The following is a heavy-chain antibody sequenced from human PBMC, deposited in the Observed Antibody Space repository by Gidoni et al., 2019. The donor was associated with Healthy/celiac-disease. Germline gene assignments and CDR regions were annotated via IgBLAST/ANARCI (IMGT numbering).Heavy chain of an antibody. CDR2: IIPIFGTA. CDR1: GGTFSSYA. D-gene: IGHD2-21*02. J-gene: IGHJ1*01. V-gene: IGHV1-69*06. Sequence: QVQLVQSGAEVKKPGSSVKVSCKASGGTFSSYAISWVRQAPGQGLEWMGGIIPIFGTANYAQKFPGRVTITADKSTSTAYMELSSLRSEDTAVYYCASYGAYCGGDCYWYFQHWGQGTLVTVSS. CDR3: ASYGAYCGGDCYWYFQH.